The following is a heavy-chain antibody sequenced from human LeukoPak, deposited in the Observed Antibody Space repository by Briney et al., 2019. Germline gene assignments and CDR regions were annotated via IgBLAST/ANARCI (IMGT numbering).Heavy chain of an antibody. V-gene: IGHV4-34*01. CDR1: GGSFSGYY. J-gene: IGHJ5*02. CDR3: ARVSRGNDWFDP. D-gene: IGHD1-1*01. Sequence: PSETLSLTCAVYGGSFSGYYWSWIRQPPGKGLEWIGSIYYSGSTYYNPSLKSRVTISVDTSKNQFSLKLSSVTAADTAVYYCARVSRGNDWFDPWGQGTLVTVSS. CDR2: IYYSGST.